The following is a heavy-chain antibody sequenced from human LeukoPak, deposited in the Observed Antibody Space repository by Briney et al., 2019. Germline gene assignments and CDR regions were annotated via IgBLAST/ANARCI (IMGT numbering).Heavy chain of an antibody. J-gene: IGHJ4*02. V-gene: IGHV3-30*14. D-gene: IGHD3-3*01. CDR2: ISYDGSNK. Sequence: GGSLRLSCVASGFTFSSYAMHWVRQAPGKGLEWVAVISYDGSNKYYADSVKGRFTISRDNSKNTLYLQMNSLRAEDTAVYYCASGKFFWSWGQGTLVTVSS. CDR1: GFTFSSYA. CDR3: ASGKFFWS.